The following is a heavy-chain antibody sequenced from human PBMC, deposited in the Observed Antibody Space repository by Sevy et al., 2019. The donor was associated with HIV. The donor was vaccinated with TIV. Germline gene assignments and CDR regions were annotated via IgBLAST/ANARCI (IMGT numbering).Heavy chain of an antibody. CDR1: GFTFSNFW. Sequence: GSLRLSCAGSGFTFSNFWMTWVRQGPGKGLEWVANIKKDGSEKYYMDSVKGRFIISRDNAKNSLYLQMNSLRAEDTAVYYCARDCNSASCLWGLDVWGQWTTVTVSS. V-gene: IGHV3-7*03. D-gene: IGHD1-26*01. CDR2: IKKDGSEK. J-gene: IGHJ6*02. CDR3: ARDCNSASCLWGLDV.